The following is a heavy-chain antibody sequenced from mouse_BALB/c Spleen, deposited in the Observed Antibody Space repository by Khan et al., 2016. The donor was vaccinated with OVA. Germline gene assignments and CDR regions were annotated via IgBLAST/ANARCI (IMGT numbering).Heavy chain of an antibody. CDR3: ARRTTGYAMDY. CDR2: INPRSGYT. D-gene: IGHD2-14*01. CDR1: GYTFTSNT. J-gene: IGHJ4*01. V-gene: IGHV1-4*01. Sequence: QVQLKQSGAELARPGASVKMSCKASGYTFTSNTMHWVKQRPGQGLEWIGYINPRSGYTIYNQKFKDKATLTADISSSTANMQLSSLTSDDSAVYYCARRTTGYAMDYWGQGTSVTGSS.